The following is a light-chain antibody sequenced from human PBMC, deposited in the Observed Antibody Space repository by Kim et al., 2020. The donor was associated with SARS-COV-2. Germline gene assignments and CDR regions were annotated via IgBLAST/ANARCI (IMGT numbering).Light chain of an antibody. J-gene: IGKJ1*01. V-gene: IGKV3-20*01. Sequence: SPGERAPLSCRASQGVSSAFLAWYQQQPGQAPRLLIYGASIRATGIPDRFSGSGSGTDFTLTISRLEPEDFAMYYCQQYGYSPQTFGQGTKVDIK. CDR1: QGVSSAF. CDR2: GAS. CDR3: QQYGYSPQT.